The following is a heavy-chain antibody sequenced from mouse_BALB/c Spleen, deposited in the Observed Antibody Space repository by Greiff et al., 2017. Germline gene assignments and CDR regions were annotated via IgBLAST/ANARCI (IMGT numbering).Heavy chain of an antibody. V-gene: IGHV5-17*02. Sequence: EVQVGGSGGGLVQPGGSRKLSCAASGFTFSSFGMHWVRPAPEKGLEWVAYISSGSSTIYYADTVTGRFTISRDNPKNTLFLQMTSLRSEDTAMYYCARQDTGSFADWGQGTLGTVSA. CDR3: ARQDTGSFAD. CDR2: ISSGSSTI. D-gene: IGHD4-1*01. J-gene: IGHJ3*01. CDR1: GFTFSSFG.